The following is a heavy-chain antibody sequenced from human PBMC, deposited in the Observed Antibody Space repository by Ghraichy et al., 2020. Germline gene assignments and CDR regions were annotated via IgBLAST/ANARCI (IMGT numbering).Heavy chain of an antibody. CDR1: GFPFSLSH. CDR2: IWNDGSYK. V-gene: IGHV3-33*01. D-gene: IGHD2-8*01. Sequence: GGSLRLSCAASGFPFSLSHVHWVRQAPGKGLEWVAVIWNDGSYKNYENPVKGRFTTSRDNSKNTLFLQMDNLSVEDTAVYYCAREFNGWLDPWGQGTLVTVSS. CDR3: AREFNGWLDP. J-gene: IGHJ5*02.